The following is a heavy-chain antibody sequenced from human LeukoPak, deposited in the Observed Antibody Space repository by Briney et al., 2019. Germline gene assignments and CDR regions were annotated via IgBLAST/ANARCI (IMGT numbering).Heavy chain of an antibody. J-gene: IGHJ3*02. CDR3: ARGRYYYDSSGYYVGAFDI. D-gene: IGHD3-22*01. V-gene: IGHV3-13*01. Sequence: PGGSLRLSCAASGFTFSSYDMHWVRQATGKGLEWVSAIGTAGDTYYPGSVKGRFTISRENAKNSLYLQMNSLRAGDTAVYYCARGRYYYDSSGYYVGAFDIWGQGTMVTVSS. CDR1: GFTFSSYD. CDR2: IGTAGDT.